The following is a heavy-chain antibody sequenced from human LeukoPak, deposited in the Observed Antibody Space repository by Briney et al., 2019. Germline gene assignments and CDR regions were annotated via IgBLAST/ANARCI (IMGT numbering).Heavy chain of an antibody. J-gene: IGHJ6*03. Sequence: GGSLRLSCAASGFTFSDYYMSWIRQAPGKGLEWVSYISSSGSTIYYADSVKGRFTISRDNAKNSLYLQMNSLRAEDTAVYYCASLDYYGSVSYPYYYYYMDVWGKGTTVTVSS. CDR1: GFTFSDYY. CDR2: ISSSGSTI. CDR3: ASLDYYGSVSYPYYYYYMDV. V-gene: IGHV3-11*04. D-gene: IGHD3-10*01.